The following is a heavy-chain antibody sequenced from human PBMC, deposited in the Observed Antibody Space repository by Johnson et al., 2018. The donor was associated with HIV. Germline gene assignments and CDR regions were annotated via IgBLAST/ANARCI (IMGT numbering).Heavy chain of an antibody. Sequence: VQLVESGGGLVQPGGSLKLSSAASGFTFSGSAMHWVRQASGKGLEWVGRIRSKANSYATAYAASVKGRFTISRDDSKNTAYLQMNSLKTEDTAVYYCTRQADIWGQGTMVTVSS. CDR3: TRQADI. CDR2: IRSKANSYAT. J-gene: IGHJ3*02. CDR1: GFTFSGSA. V-gene: IGHV3-73*02.